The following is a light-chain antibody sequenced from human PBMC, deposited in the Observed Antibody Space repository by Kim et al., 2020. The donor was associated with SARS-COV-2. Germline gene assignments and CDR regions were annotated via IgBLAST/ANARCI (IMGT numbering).Light chain of an antibody. CDR2: QDS. V-gene: IGLV3-1*01. J-gene: IGLJ1*01. Sequence: SYELTQPPSVSVSPGQTASITCSGDKLGDKYACWYQQKPGQSPVLVIYQDSKRPSGIPERFSGSNSANTATLTISGTQPMDEADYYCQARDSSTYVFGTG. CDR1: KLGDKY. CDR3: QARDSSTYV.